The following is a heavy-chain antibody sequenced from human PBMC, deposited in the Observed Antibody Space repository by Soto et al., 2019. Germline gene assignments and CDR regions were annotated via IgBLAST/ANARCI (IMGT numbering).Heavy chain of an antibody. Sequence: EVQLLESGGGLVQPGGSLRLSCAASGFTFSSYAMSWVRQAPGKGLEWVSAISAGGGSTYYADSVKGRFTISRDNSKNTLYLQMNSLGAEDTAVYYCAKRAGGGSGFDYWGQGTLVTVSS. CDR1: GFTFSSYA. D-gene: IGHD3-10*01. CDR3: AKRAGGGSGFDY. CDR2: ISAGGGST. J-gene: IGHJ4*02. V-gene: IGHV3-23*01.